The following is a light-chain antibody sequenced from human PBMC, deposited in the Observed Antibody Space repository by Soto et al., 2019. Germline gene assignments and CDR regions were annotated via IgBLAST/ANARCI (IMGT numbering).Light chain of an antibody. Sequence: ALTQPRSVSGSPGQSVTISCTGTSSDVGGYNYVSWYQQYPGKAPKFMIYDVSKRPSGVPDRFSGSKSGNTASLTISGLQAEDEADYYCCSYSGSYTWVFGGGTKVTVL. J-gene: IGLJ3*02. V-gene: IGLV2-11*01. CDR3: CSYSGSYTWV. CDR2: DVS. CDR1: SSDVGGYNY.